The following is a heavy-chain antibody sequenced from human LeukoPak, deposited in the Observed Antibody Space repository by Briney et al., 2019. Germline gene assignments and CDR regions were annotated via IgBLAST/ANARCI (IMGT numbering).Heavy chain of an antibody. V-gene: IGHV3-48*04. CDR1: GFTVSSNF. Sequence: PGGSLRLSCAASGFTVSSNFMSWVRQAPGKGLEWVSYISSSSSTIYYADSVKGRFTISRDNAKNSLYLQMNSLRAEDTAVYYCATRYGYWGQGTLVTVSS. D-gene: IGHD3-16*01. CDR2: ISSSSSTI. J-gene: IGHJ4*02. CDR3: ATRYGY.